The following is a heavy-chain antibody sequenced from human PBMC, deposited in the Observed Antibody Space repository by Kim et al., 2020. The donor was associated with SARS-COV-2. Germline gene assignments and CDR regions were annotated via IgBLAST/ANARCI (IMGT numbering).Heavy chain of an antibody. D-gene: IGHD3-10*01. CDR2: IFHNGRT. CDR1: GGSITSYF. J-gene: IGHJ4*02. Sequence: SETLSLTCTVSGGSITSYFWSWIRQPPGKGLEWIGYIFHNGRTNYSPSLKSRVSISLATSKNQFSLKLNSVTAADTAVYYCARDSPYGSGVDYWGQGTLVTVSS. CDR3: ARDSPYGSGVDY. V-gene: IGHV4-59*01.